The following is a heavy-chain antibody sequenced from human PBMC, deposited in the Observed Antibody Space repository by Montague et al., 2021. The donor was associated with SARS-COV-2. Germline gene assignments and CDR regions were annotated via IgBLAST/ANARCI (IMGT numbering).Heavy chain of an antibody. V-gene: IGHV4-34*01. CDR2: VDHSGNT. CDR1: GGSFHIFS. D-gene: IGHD5-24*01. J-gene: IGHJ4*02. CDR3: ARGTRAVQITPGFRY. Sequence: SETLSLTCAVYGGSFHIFSWGWIRQSPGKGLEWIGEVDHSGNTKYNPSLKSRVTISVDTSKNQFSLNLASVTVADTAIYYCARGTRAVQITPGFRYWGQGTQVAVSS.